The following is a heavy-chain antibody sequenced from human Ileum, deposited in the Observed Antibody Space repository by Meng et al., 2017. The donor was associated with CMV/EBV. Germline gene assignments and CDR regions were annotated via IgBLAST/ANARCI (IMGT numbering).Heavy chain of an antibody. V-gene: IGHV1-8*01. CDR2: MSPSNGNT. CDR3: ARGRILDN. CDR1: CYTFINYD. Sequence: ASLKVSCKASCYTFINYDMYWVRHATGQGLEWMGWMSPSNGNTGYAHKFQGRVTMTRDSSTTTAYMELSSLTSEDTAVYFCARGRILDNWGQGTLVIVSS. J-gene: IGHJ4*02.